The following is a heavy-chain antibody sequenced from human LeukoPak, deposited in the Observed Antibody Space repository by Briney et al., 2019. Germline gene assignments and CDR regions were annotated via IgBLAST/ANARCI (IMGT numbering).Heavy chain of an antibody. CDR2: INNSGGST. J-gene: IGHJ3*02. V-gene: IGHV3-23*01. CDR3: ARECGGSCYSRAFDI. Sequence: QPGGSLRLSCAASGFTFSMYGMTWVRQAPGKGLEWVSGINNSGGSTYYADSVKGRFTISRDNAKNSLYLQMNSLRAEDTAVYYCARECGGSCYSRAFDIWGQGTMVTVSS. D-gene: IGHD2-15*01. CDR1: GFTFSMYG.